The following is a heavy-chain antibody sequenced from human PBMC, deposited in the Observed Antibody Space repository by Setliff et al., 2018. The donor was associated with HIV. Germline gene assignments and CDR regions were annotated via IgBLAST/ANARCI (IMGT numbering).Heavy chain of an antibody. Sequence: ASETLSLTCAVSDYSISTNEWWGWIRQPPGKGLAWIGYISNSGKTYYNPSLNSRVTLSADTSKNQLSLRLSSVTAVDTAVYYCAADPQTGTTSYDAFDIWGQGTVVTVSS. D-gene: IGHD1-7*01. CDR3: AADPQTGTTSYDAFDI. V-gene: IGHV4-28*03. CDR1: DYSISTNEW. CDR2: ISNSGKT. J-gene: IGHJ3*02.